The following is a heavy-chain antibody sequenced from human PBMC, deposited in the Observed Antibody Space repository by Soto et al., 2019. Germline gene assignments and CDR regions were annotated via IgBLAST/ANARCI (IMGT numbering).Heavy chain of an antibody. D-gene: IGHD6-19*01. CDR1: GFTVSSNF. CDR3: ASGLITVAGNRNY. Sequence: GGSLRLSCAASGFTVSSNFMTWVRQAPGKGLEWVSVIYSDGSTYYADSVKGRFTISRDNAKNTLYLQMNSLRADDTAVYYCASGLITVAGNRNYWGPGTLVTVSS. V-gene: IGHV3-66*01. CDR2: IYSDGST. J-gene: IGHJ4*02.